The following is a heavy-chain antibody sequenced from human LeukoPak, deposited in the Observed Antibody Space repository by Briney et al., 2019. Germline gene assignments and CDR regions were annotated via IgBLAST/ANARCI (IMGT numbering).Heavy chain of an antibody. CDR3: ARGGEGYNDDAFEV. Sequence: PSETLSLTCTVSGDSIRSHYCAWIRQSPGKGLEWIGHIYNSATTDYNPSFKSRVTISLDTSKKQFSLKMTSVTALDSAVYYCARGGEGYNDDAFEVWGQGTMVTVSS. J-gene: IGHJ3*01. CDR2: IYNSATT. D-gene: IGHD5-24*01. CDR1: GDSIRSHY. V-gene: IGHV4-59*11.